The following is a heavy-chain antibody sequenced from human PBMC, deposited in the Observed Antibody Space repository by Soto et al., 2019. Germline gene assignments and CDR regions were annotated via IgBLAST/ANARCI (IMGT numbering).Heavy chain of an antibody. CDR1: AYTFTSYA. D-gene: IGHD3-22*01. V-gene: IGHV1-18*01. Sequence: QVQLVQSGAEVRKPGASVKVSCKASAYTFTSYAITWVRQAPGQGLEWMGWISAYNGKTNYAQKLQGRVTMTTDTSTSTAYMELRSLRSDDPAVYYCARDRVYDIRWAYFDYWGQGTLVTVSS. CDR3: ARDRVYDIRWAYFDY. J-gene: IGHJ4*02. CDR2: ISAYNGKT.